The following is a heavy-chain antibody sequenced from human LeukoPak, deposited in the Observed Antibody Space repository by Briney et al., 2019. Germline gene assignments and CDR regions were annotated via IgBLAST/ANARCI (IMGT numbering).Heavy chain of an antibody. D-gene: IGHD3-10*01. CDR1: GSSFTSYW. CDR3: ATSTYYYGSGSYYPGYYYGMDV. Sequence: GESLQISCKGSGSSFTSYWIGWVRQLPGKGLEWMGIIYPGDSDTRYSPSFQGQVTISADKSISTAYLQWSSLKASDTAMYYCATSTYYYGSGSYYPGYYYGMDVWGQGTTVTVSS. CDR2: IYPGDSDT. J-gene: IGHJ6*02. V-gene: IGHV5-51*01.